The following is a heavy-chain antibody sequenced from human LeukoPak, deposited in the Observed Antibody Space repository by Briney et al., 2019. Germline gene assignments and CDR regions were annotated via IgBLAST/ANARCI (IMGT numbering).Heavy chain of an antibody. CDR3: ARGMGSGSYSAAYYFDY. CDR2: LYPNSGNT. J-gene: IGHJ4*02. V-gene: IGHV1-8*01. D-gene: IGHD3-22*01. CDR1: GYTFSSYD. Sequence: ASPKDSCKAPGYTFSSYDINWVRPATGQGLEWMAWLYPNSGNTGYAQKFQGRVTMTRNTYICTAYMELSSLRSEDTAVYYCARGMGSGSYSAAYYFDYWGQGTLVTVSS.